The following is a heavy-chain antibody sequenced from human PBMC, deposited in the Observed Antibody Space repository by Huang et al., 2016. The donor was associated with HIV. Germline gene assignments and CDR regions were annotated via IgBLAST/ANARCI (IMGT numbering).Heavy chain of an antibody. D-gene: IGHD2-21*02. CDR1: GYTFTTYY. CDR3: ARGTQALLFQSYLDY. Sequence: QVHLVQSGAEVRKPGASVKVSCKASGYTFTTYYLHWVRQAPGQGLEWLGIINPNRGGATFAQNCQGRAAMTGETSTNTVSMELSSLRSEDSAVYYCARGTQALLFQSYLDYWGHGTLVTVSS. V-gene: IGHV1-46*01. CDR2: INPNRGGA. J-gene: IGHJ4*01.